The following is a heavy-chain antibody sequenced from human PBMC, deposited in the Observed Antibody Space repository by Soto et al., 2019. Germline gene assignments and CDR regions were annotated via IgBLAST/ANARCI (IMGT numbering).Heavy chain of an antibody. Sequence: QVQLVQSGAEVKKLGSSVKVSCKASGGTFSSYAISWVRQAPGQGLEWMGGIIPIFGTANYAQKFQGRVTITADESTSTAYMELSSLRSEDTAVYYCARAGDIVVVPAARAFDYWGQGTLVTVSS. V-gene: IGHV1-69*01. CDR2: IIPIFGTA. CDR1: GGTFSSYA. D-gene: IGHD2-2*01. CDR3: ARAGDIVVVPAARAFDY. J-gene: IGHJ4*02.